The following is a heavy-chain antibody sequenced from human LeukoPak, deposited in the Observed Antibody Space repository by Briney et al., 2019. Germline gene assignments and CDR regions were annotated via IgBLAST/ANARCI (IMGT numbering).Heavy chain of an antibody. CDR3: ARVRLLEDRDYHYYYYMDV. J-gene: IGHJ6*03. Sequence: GGSLRLPCAVSGFTFRRYTINGLRQAPGKGREGVSSISSRSRYIYYADSVKGRFTISRDNAKNSLSLQMNSLRAEDTAVYYCARVRLLEDRDYHYYYYMDVWGIGTTVTVSS. D-gene: IGHD1-1*01. CDR1: GFTFRRYT. V-gene: IGHV3-21*01. CDR2: ISSRSRYI.